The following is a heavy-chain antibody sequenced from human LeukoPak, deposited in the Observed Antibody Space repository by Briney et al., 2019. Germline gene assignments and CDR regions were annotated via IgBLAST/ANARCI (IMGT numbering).Heavy chain of an antibody. CDR2: IYHSGST. Sequence: PSETLSLTCSVSGGSISSYYWSWIRQPPGKGLEWIGYIYHSGSTYYNPSLKSRVTISVDRSKNQFSLKLSSVTAADTAVYYCARAVPAAAHVDYWGQGTLVTVSS. CDR3: ARAVPAAAHVDY. CDR1: GGSISSYY. D-gene: IGHD2-2*01. J-gene: IGHJ4*02. V-gene: IGHV4-30-2*01.